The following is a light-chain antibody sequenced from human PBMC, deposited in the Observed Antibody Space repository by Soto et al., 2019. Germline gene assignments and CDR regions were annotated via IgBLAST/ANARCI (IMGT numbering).Light chain of an antibody. CDR2: GAS. V-gene: IGKV3-11*01. Sequence: EIVLTQSPCTLSLSPGERATLSCRASQSVSSNLAWYQQKPGQAPRLLIYGASNRATGIPARFSGSGSGTDFTLTISSLEPEDFEVYYCQQRSNWPITFGQGTRLEIK. CDR3: QQRSNWPIT. CDR1: QSVSSN. J-gene: IGKJ5*01.